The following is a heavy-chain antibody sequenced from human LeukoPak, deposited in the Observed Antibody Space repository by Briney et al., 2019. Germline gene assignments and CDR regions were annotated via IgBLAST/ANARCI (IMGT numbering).Heavy chain of an antibody. CDR3: ARSVTQAVSTFDY. J-gene: IGHJ4*02. Sequence: PSETLSLTCAVSGGSISSSIYYWGWIRQPPGKGLEWIGSIYYSGSTYYNPSLKSRVTISVDTSKNQFSLKLSSVTAADTAVYYCARSVTQAVSTFDYWGQGTLVTVSS. D-gene: IGHD3-22*01. CDR1: GGSISSSIYY. CDR2: IYYSGST. V-gene: IGHV4-39*01.